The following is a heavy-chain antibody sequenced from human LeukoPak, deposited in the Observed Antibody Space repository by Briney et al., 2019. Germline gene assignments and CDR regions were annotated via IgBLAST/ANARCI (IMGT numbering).Heavy chain of an antibody. V-gene: IGHV4-59*11. D-gene: IGHD7-27*01. CDR3: ASRKLGNGY. J-gene: IGHJ4*02. CDR2: IYYSGST. CDR1: GGYISSHY. Sequence: SETLSLTCTVSGGYISSHYWSWIRQPPGKGLEWIGYIYYSGSTNYNPSLKSRVIISVDTSKNQFSLKLSSVTAADTAVYYCASRKLGNGYWGQGTLVTVSS.